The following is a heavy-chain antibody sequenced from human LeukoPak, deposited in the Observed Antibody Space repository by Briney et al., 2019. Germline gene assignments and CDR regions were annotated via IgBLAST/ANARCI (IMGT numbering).Heavy chain of an antibody. V-gene: IGHV3-23*01. CDR2: ISGSGGST. D-gene: IGHD2-2*01. J-gene: IGHJ6*03. CDR1: GFTFSSYA. CDR3: AKGNRYCSSTSCPRETGYYYYYMDV. Sequence: GGSLRLSCAASGFTFSSYAMSWVRQAPGKGLEWVSAISGSGGSTYYADSVKGRFTISRDNSKNTLYLQMNSLRAEDTAVYYCAKGNRYCSSTSCPRETGYYYYYMDVWGKGTTVTVSS.